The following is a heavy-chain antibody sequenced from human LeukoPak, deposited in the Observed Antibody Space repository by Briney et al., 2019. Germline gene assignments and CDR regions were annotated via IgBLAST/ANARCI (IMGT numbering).Heavy chain of an antibody. V-gene: IGHV4-34*01. CDR2: INHSGST. D-gene: IGHD3-22*01. CDR1: GGSFSGYY. CDR3: ARAGPWLSHYYYYMDV. J-gene: IGHJ6*03. Sequence: SETLSLTCAVYGGSFSGYYWSWLRQPPGKGLEWIGEINHSGSTNYNPSLKSRVTISVDTSKNQFSLKLSSVTAADTAVYYCARAGPWLSHYYYYMDVWGKGTTVTVSS.